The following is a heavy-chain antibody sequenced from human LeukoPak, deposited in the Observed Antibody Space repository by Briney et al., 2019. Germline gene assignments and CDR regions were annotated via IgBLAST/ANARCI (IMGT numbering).Heavy chain of an antibody. CDR3: ATRVDYGGYEAY. CDR1: GFSVSANY. J-gene: IGHJ4*02. V-gene: IGHV3-53*01. CDR2: IYNGGRT. Sequence: GGSLRLSCAASGFSVSANYMSWVRQAPGKGLEWVSVIYNGGRTYYADSVKGRFTISRDSSKNTLYLQMTSLRGEDTAVYYCATRVDYGGYEAYWGQGTLVTVSS. D-gene: IGHD4-17*01.